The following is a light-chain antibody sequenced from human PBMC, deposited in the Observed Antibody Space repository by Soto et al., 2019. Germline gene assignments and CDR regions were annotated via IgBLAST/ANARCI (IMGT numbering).Light chain of an antibody. CDR2: DVT. CDR1: SSDVGAYNY. Sequence: QSALTQPRSVSGSPGQSGTISCTGTSSDVGAYNYLSWYQQHPGKAHKLMIYDVTKLPSGVPDRFSGSKSGNTASLTISGLRGEYEADYSCRSYAPTYFVLFGGGTKLTVL. CDR3: RSYAPTYFVL. J-gene: IGLJ2*01. V-gene: IGLV2-11*01.